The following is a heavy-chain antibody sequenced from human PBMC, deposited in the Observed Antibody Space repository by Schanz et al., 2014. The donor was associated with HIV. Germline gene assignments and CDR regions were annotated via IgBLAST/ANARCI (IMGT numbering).Heavy chain of an antibody. CDR2: ISFDGSNK. D-gene: IGHD2-8*01. CDR1: GFTFSTYA. CDR3: ANSGYCTSGICYTRGNGMDV. Sequence: QVQLVESGGSVVQPGRSLRLSCAASGFTFSTYAMHWVRQAPGKGLEWMAVISFDGSNKYYADSVKGQFTISRDNSKNTLYLQMNSLRAEDTAVYYCANSGYCTSGICYTRGNGMDVWGQGTTVTVSS. V-gene: IGHV3-30-3*02. J-gene: IGHJ6*02.